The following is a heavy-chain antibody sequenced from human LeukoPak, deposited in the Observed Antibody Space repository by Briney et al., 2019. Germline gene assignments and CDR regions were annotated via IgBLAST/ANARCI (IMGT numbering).Heavy chain of an antibody. CDR1: GGSFSGYY. CDR2: INHSGST. Sequence: SETLSLTCAVYGGSFSGYYWSWIRQPPGKGLEWIGEINHSGSTNYNPSLKSRVTISVDTPKNQFSLKLNSVTAADTAVYYCARGALSDAFDIWGQGSMVTVSS. V-gene: IGHV4-34*01. J-gene: IGHJ3*02. CDR3: ARGALSDAFDI. D-gene: IGHD6-6*01.